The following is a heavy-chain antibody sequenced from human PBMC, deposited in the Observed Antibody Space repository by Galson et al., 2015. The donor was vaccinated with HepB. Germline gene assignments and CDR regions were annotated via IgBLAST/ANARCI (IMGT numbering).Heavy chain of an antibody. J-gene: IGHJ3*02. Sequence: SLRLSCAASGFTVSSNYMSWVRQAPGKGLEWVSVIYSGGSTYYADSVKGRFTISRDNSKNTLYLQMNSLRAEDTAVYYCARDPGGTAMVPLGAFDIWGQGTMVTVSS. CDR2: IYSGGST. D-gene: IGHD5-18*01. V-gene: IGHV3-53*01. CDR1: GFTVSSNY. CDR3: ARDPGGTAMVPLGAFDI.